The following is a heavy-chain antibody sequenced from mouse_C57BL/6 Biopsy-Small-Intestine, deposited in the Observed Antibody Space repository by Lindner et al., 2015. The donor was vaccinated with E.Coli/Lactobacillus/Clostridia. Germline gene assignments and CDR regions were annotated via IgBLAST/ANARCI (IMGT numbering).Heavy chain of an antibody. CDR3: AGLWSFAY. V-gene: IGHV1-82*01. D-gene: IGHD1-1*02. Sequence: LQESGPELVKPGASVKISCKASGYAFSSSWMNWVKQRPGKGLEWIGRIYPGDGDTNYNGKFKGKATLTADKSSSTAYMQLSSLTSEDSAVYFCAGLWSFAYWGQGTLVTVSA. CDR2: IYPGDGDT. CDR1: GYAFSSSW. J-gene: IGHJ3*01.